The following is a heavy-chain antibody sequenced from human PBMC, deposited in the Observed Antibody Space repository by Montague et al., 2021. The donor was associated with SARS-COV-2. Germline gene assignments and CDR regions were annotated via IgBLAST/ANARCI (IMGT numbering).Heavy chain of an antibody. CDR3: ASRRLREDYFDF. Sequence: SETLSLTCTVSGDSVSSSDHYWGWIRQPPGKGLEWLGIVYYSGYTYYNPSVKGRVTISIDASKNQFSLKLISLTATDTAIYHCASRRLREDYFDFWGQGTLVTVSS. CDR1: GDSVSSSDHY. D-gene: IGHD4-17*01. J-gene: IGHJ4*02. CDR2: VYYSGYT. V-gene: IGHV4-39*01.